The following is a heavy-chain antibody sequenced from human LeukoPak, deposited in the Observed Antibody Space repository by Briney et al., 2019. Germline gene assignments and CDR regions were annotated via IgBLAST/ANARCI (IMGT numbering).Heavy chain of an antibody. V-gene: IGHV3-30*18. Sequence: GGSLRLSCAASGFTFSSYGVHWVRQAPGKGLEWVPVISYDGSNKYYADSVKGRFTISRDNSKNTLYLQMNSLRAEDTAVYYCAKDLNWSMDYWGQGTLVTVSS. J-gene: IGHJ4*02. CDR1: GFTFSSYG. CDR3: AKDLNWSMDY. D-gene: IGHD1-20*01. CDR2: ISYDGSNK.